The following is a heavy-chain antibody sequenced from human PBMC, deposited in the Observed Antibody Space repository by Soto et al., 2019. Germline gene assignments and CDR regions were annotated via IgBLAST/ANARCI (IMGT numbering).Heavy chain of an antibody. CDR1: GGTFSSYT. CDR2: IIPILGIA. D-gene: IGHD2-15*01. V-gene: IGHV1-69*04. Sequence: SVKVSCKASGGTFSSYTISWVRQAPGQGLEWMGRIIPILGIANYAQKFQGRVTITADKSTSTAYMKLSSLRSEDTAVYYCAREDIVVVVAATNYYYMDVWGKGTTVTVSS. J-gene: IGHJ6*03. CDR3: AREDIVVVVAATNYYYMDV.